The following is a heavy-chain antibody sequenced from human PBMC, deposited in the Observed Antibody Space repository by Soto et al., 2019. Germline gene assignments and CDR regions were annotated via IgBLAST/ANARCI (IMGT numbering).Heavy chain of an antibody. J-gene: IGHJ4*02. D-gene: IGHD3-22*01. Sequence: EVQLVESGGGLVQPGGSLRLSCAASGFAFSNYWMSWVRQAPGKGLEWVATIKQDGSEKYYVDSVKGRFTISRDKAKNSLYLQMNSLRAEDTAVYHCARGETSMIVVGAFDDWGQGALVTVSS. CDR2: IKQDGSEK. V-gene: IGHV3-7*01. CDR1: GFAFSNYW. CDR3: ARGETSMIVVGAFDD.